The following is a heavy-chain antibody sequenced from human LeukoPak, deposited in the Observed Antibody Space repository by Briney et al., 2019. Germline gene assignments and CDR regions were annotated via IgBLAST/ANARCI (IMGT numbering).Heavy chain of an antibody. CDR3: AKDRDSSGYYGFDY. Sequence: GGSLRLSCAASGFTFSSYGMHWVRQAPGKGLEWVAVISYDGSNKYYADSVKGRFTISRDNSKNTLYLQMSSLIPEDTAMYYCAKDRDSSGYYGFDYWGQGILVTVSS. CDR1: GFTFSSYG. D-gene: IGHD6-19*01. J-gene: IGHJ4*02. CDR2: ISYDGSNK. V-gene: IGHV3-30*18.